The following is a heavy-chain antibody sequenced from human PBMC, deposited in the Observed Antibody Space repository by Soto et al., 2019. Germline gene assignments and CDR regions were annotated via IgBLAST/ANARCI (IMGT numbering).Heavy chain of an antibody. D-gene: IGHD3-22*01. CDR1: GGSFSGYY. CDR2: INHSGST. Sequence: QVQLQQWGAGLLKPSETLSLTCAVYGGSFSGYYWSWIRQPPGKGLEWIGEINHSGSTNYNPSLKSRVTISVDTSKNQFSLKLSSVTAADTAVYYCASAATYYYDSSGYYSDAFDIWGQLTMVTVSS. J-gene: IGHJ3*02. V-gene: IGHV4-34*01. CDR3: ASAATYYYDSSGYYSDAFDI.